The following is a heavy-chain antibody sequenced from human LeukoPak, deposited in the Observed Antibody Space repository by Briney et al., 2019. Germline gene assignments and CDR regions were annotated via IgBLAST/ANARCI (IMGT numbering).Heavy chain of an antibody. CDR1: GYTFTGYY. J-gene: IGHJ5*02. CDR2: INPNSGGT. V-gene: IGHV1-2*02. Sequence: ASVKVSCKASGYTFTGYYMHWVRQAPGQGLEWMGWINPNSGGTNYAQKFQGRVTMTRDMSISTAYMELSRLRSDDTAVYYCARGLTTTGWFDPWGQGTLVTVSS. D-gene: IGHD1-1*01. CDR3: ARGLTTTGWFDP.